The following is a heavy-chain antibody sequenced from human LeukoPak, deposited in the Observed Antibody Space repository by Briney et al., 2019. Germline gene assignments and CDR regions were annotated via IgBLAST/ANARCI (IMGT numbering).Heavy chain of an antibody. CDR3: AKDEIGAVAALLDY. D-gene: IGHD6-19*01. V-gene: IGHV3-30*18. CDR2: ISFDGSNK. CDR1: GFTFSSYG. J-gene: IGHJ4*02. Sequence: PGESLRLSCAASGFTFSSYGMYWVRQAPGKGLEWVAVISFDGSNKYYADSVRGRFTVSRDNSKDTLYLQMNSLRAEDTAVYYCAKDEIGAVAALLDYWGQGILVTVSS.